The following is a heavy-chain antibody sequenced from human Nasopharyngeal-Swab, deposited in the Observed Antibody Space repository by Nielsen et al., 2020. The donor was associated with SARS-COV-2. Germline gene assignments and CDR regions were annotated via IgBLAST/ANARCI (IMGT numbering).Heavy chain of an antibody. CDR1: GFTFSSYG. CDR3: ARDRVGWLQLSPDAFDI. Sequence: GGSLRLSCTVSGFTFSSYGMHWVRQAPGKGLEWVAVIWYDGSYKYYGDSVKGRFTISRDNSKNTLYLEMNNLRVEDTAVYYCARDRVGWLQLSPDAFDIWGQGTMATVSS. D-gene: IGHD5-24*01. J-gene: IGHJ3*02. V-gene: IGHV3-33*01. CDR2: IWYDGSYK.